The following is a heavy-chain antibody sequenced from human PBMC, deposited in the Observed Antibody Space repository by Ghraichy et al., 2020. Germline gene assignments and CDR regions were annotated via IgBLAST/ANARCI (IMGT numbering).Heavy chain of an antibody. V-gene: IGHV4-34*01. CDR3: ARRGIWLQLLNAFDI. D-gene: IGHD5-24*01. Sequence: SQTLSLTCAVYGGSFSGYYWSWIRQPPGKGLEWIGEINHSGSTNYNPSLKSRVTISVDTSKNQFSLKLSSVTAADTAVYYCARRGIWLQLLNAFDIWGQGTMVTVSS. J-gene: IGHJ3*02. CDR1: GGSFSGYY. CDR2: INHSGST.